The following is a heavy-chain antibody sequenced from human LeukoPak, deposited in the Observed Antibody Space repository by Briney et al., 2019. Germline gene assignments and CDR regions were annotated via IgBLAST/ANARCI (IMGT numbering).Heavy chain of an antibody. D-gene: IGHD1-26*01. Sequence: GGSLRLSCAASEFTFDNYAMSWVRQAPGKGLEWVSVISGSGYYSYYADSVKGRFTVSRDNSKTTLYLQMNSLRADDTAVYYCAKGGPTGSNYFDFWGQGTLVTVSS. CDR1: EFTFDNYA. CDR2: ISGSGYYS. V-gene: IGHV3-23*01. CDR3: AKGGPTGSNYFDF. J-gene: IGHJ4*02.